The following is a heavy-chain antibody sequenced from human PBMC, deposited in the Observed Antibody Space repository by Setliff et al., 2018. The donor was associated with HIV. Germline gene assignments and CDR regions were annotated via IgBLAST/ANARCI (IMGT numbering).Heavy chain of an antibody. CDR2: IYDTGKI. Sequence: SETLSLTCIVAGGSFSSYCWSWIRQTPGKGLEWIGNIYDTGKINYNPSLKGRVTMSIDMSEDQFSLNLRSVTAADTATYYCARVLFGQSGSYKNYYFDYWGQGTLVTVSS. D-gene: IGHD3-10*01. CDR1: GGSFSSYC. CDR3: ARVLFGQSGSYKNYYFDY. V-gene: IGHV4-59*01. J-gene: IGHJ4*02.